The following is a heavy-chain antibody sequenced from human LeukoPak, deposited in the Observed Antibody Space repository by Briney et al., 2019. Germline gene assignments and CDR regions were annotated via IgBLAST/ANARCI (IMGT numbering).Heavy chain of an antibody. Sequence: GGSLRLSCAASGFTFSSYGMHWVRQAPGKGLEWVAVISYDGSNKYYADSVKGRFTVSRDSSKNTLYLQMNSLRAEDTAVYYCAKDRNYYDFDYWGQGTLGTVSS. CDR1: GFTFSSYG. V-gene: IGHV3-30*18. CDR2: ISYDGSNK. J-gene: IGHJ4*02. D-gene: IGHD1-26*01. CDR3: AKDRNYYDFDY.